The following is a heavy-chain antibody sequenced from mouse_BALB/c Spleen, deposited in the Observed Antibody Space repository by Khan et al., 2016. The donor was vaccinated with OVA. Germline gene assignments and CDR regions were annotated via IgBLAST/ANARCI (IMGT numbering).Heavy chain of an antibody. V-gene: IGHV1-20*02. D-gene: IGHD1-1*01. CDR1: GYSFTGYF. CDR3: ARKNGSDFDY. CDR2: INPHIGEA. Sequence: VQLQQSGPELVKPGASVKISCTASGYSFTGYFMNWVMQSHGKSLEWIGRINPHIGEAFYNQKFKGMATLTVDESSSTAHMELPSLASEYSAGYYCARKNGSDFDYWGQGTTLTVSS. J-gene: IGHJ2*01.